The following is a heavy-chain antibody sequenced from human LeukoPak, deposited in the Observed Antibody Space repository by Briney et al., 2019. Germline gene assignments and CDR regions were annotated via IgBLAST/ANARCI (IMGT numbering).Heavy chain of an antibody. D-gene: IGHD2-2*01. J-gene: IGHJ4*02. CDR2: IYTSGST. CDR3: ARDYIVVVPAAGWTDYFDY. Sequence: TSETLSLTCTVSGGSISSYYWSWIRQPAGKGLEWIGRIYTSGSTNYNPSLKSRVTMSVDTSKNQFSLKLSSVTAADTAVYYCARDYIVVVPAAGWTDYFDYWGQGTLITVSS. V-gene: IGHV4-4*07. CDR1: GGSISSYY.